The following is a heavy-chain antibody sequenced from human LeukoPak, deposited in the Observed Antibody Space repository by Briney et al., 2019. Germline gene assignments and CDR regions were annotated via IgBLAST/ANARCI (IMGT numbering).Heavy chain of an antibody. CDR1: GGSFSGYY. D-gene: IGHD2-15*01. CDR2: INHSGST. J-gene: IGHJ4*02. V-gene: IGHV4-34*01. Sequence: SETPSLTCAVYGGSFSGYYWSWIRQPPGKGLEWIGGINHSGSTNYNPSLKSRVTISVDTSKNQFSLKLSSVTAADTAVYYCARGRGYCSGGSCRLNYDYWGQGTLVTVSS. CDR3: ARGRGYCSGGSCRLNYDY.